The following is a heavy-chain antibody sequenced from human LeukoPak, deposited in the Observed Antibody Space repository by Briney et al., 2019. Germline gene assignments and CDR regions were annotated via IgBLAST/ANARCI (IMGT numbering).Heavy chain of an antibody. V-gene: IGHV3-23*01. D-gene: IGHD2-2*01. CDR1: GFTFSSYA. CDR2: ISGSGGST. J-gene: IGHJ3*02. Sequence: GGSLRLSCAASGFTFSSYAMSWVRQAPGKGLEWVSAISGSGGSTYYADSVKGRFTISRDNAKNSLYLQMKSLRAEDTAAYYCARDLVVPAAMDAFDIWGQGTMVTVSS. CDR3: ARDLVVPAAMDAFDI.